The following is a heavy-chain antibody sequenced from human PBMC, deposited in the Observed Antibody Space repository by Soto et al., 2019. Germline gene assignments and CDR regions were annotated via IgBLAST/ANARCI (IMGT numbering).Heavy chain of an antibody. V-gene: IGHV4-30-2*01. CDR3: ARLRSGSYDLDY. Sequence: SETLSLTCAVSGGSITSGGYSWSWIRQPPGKGLEWIGYIYPSGATYYNPSLKSRVTISVDRSKNQFSLILSSVTAADTAVYYCARLRSGSYDLDYWGQGTLVTVSS. D-gene: IGHD1-26*01. J-gene: IGHJ4*02. CDR2: IYPSGAT. CDR1: GGSITSGGYS.